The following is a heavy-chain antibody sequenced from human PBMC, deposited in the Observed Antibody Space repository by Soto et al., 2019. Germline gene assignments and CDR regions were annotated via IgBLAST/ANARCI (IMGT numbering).Heavy chain of an antibody. J-gene: IGHJ4*02. CDR2: ISPYNGVT. D-gene: IGHD3-22*01. V-gene: IGHV1-18*04. CDR1: GYTFSTYG. Sequence: QVHLGQSGAELKKPGASVKVSCMASGYTFSTYGISGVRQAPGQGLERMGWISPYNGVTNYAQKVQVRIIRTTDISTRTAYLVLKSLCSDETSVYFCARIGGAVITVLDYLGLGTLVIVS. CDR3: ARIGGAVITVLDY.